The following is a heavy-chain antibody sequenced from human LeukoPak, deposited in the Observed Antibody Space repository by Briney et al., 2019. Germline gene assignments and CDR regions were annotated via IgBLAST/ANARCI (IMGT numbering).Heavy chain of an antibody. V-gene: IGHV3-30*03. D-gene: IGHD4-17*01. CDR2: ISYDGSKR. J-gene: IGHJ5*02. Sequence: PGGSLRLSCLVSGFSFPNSGTYWVRQAPGKGLDWVAFISYDGSKRYYGDAVKGRFTISRDNPRNTVFLQMNSLRSEDTAVYYCASETPEYGDQWGGYSWFGPWGQGTLVVVSS. CDR1: GFSFPNSG. CDR3: ASETPEYGDQWGGYSWFGP.